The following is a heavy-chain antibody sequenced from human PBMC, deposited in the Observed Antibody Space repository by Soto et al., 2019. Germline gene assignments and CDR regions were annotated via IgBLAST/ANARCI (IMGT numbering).Heavy chain of an antibody. V-gene: IGHV3-13*01. CDR3: TRKTPQTGMEV. J-gene: IGHJ6*02. D-gene: IGHD3-9*01. CDR1: GFTLSSYD. Sequence: EVQLVESGGGLVQPGGSLRLSCAASGFTLSSYDIHWVRQATGEGLAWVSGIGSGGDTHYADSVKGRFIISREDGQNSLYLQMNKLRVGDTAVYYCTRKTPQTGMEVWGQGATVTVSS. CDR2: IGSGGDT.